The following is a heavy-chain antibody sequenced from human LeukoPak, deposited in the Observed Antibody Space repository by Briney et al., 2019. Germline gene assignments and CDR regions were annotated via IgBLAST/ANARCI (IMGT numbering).Heavy chain of an antibody. CDR1: GFTISSKY. J-gene: IGHJ4*02. D-gene: IGHD6-19*01. V-gene: IGHV3-66*01. Sequence: PGGSLRLSCAASGFTISSKYMSWVRQAPGKGLEWVSVIYSGGRTYYADSVKGRFTISRDNSKNTLYLQMNSLRSEDTAVYYCARERAVAGLCDYWGQGTLVTVSS. CDR3: ARERAVAGLCDY. CDR2: IYSGGRT.